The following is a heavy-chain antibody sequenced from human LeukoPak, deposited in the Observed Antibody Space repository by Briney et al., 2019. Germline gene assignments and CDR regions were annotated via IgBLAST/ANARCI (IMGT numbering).Heavy chain of an antibody. Sequence: SETLSLTCTVSGGSISSSSYYWGWIRQPPGKGLGWIGRIYYSGDTHYNTSLKSRVTISVDTSKNQISLQLNSVTAADTAVYYCARHTKNYDTLTGYPDYWGQGTLVTVSS. D-gene: IGHD3-9*01. J-gene: IGHJ4*02. CDR1: GGSISSSSYY. V-gene: IGHV4-39*01. CDR2: IYYSGDT. CDR3: ARHTKNYDTLTGYPDY.